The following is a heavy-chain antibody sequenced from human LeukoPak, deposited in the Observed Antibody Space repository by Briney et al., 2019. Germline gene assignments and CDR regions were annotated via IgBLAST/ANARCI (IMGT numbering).Heavy chain of an antibody. D-gene: IGHD2-2*01. J-gene: IGHJ4*02. Sequence: PGGSLRLSCAASGFTFSSFAMSWVRQAPGKGLEWVSVISGSGGTTYYADSVRGRFTISRDNSENTLYLQMNSLRAEDTAVYYCAKGGAARLEVLPAATDYWGQGTLVTVSS. CDR2: ISGSGGTT. CDR3: AKGGAARLEVLPAATDY. CDR1: GFTFSSFA. V-gene: IGHV3-23*01.